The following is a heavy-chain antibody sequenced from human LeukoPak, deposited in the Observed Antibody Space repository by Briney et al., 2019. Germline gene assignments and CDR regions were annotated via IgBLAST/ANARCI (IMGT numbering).Heavy chain of an antibody. CDR3: ARVDRYHYYPDV. CDR1: GGTFSSYS. Sequence: SVKVSCKASGGTFSSYSITWVRQAPGQGLEGMGGIMPLFNTANYAQQFQGRVTITTDESTSTAYMELSSLRFEDTAMYYCARVDRYHYYPDVWGKGTTVTVSS. CDR2: IMPLFNTA. J-gene: IGHJ6*03. V-gene: IGHV1-69*05.